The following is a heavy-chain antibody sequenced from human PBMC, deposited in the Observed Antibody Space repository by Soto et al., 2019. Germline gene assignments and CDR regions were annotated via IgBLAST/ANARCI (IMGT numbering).Heavy chain of an antibody. J-gene: IGHJ6*02. Sequence: DVKLVESGGGLVQPGGSLRLSCSASGFTLSDYELPWVRQAPGKGLEWVSYISTRGSTIYYADSVKGRFTISRDNAKNSLYLEMNRLRPEDTGVYYCARVRAGAANGYYGMDVWGQGTTVTVSS. D-gene: IGHD1-26*01. CDR1: GFTLSDYE. V-gene: IGHV3-48*03. CDR2: ISTRGSTI. CDR3: ARVRAGAANGYYGMDV.